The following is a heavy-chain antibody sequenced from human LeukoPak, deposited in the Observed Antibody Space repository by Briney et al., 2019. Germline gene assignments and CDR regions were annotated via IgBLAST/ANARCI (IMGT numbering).Heavy chain of an antibody. V-gene: IGHV3-33*01. Sequence: GSLRLSCAASGFTFSSYGMHWVRQAPGKGLEWVAVIWYDGSNKYYADSVKGRFTISRDNSKNTLYLQMNSLRAEDTAVYYCARWDILTGYYYWGQGSLVTVSS. CDR2: IWYDGSNK. D-gene: IGHD3-9*01. CDR3: ARWDILTGYYY. J-gene: IGHJ4*02. CDR1: GFTFSSYG.